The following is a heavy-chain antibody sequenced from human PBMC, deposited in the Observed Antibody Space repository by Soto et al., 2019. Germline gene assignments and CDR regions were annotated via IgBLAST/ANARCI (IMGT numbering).Heavy chain of an antibody. Sequence: GGSLRLSCAASGFTFNTYAMTWVRQAPGKGLEWVSNISGGGGSTYYADSVKGRFTISRDNSKNTLYLQMNSLRAEDSALYYCAKAGGDHSFTPYDYWGQGTLVTVSS. CDR2: ISGGGGST. V-gene: IGHV3-23*01. CDR1: GFTFNTYA. CDR3: AKAGGDHSFTPYDY. J-gene: IGHJ4*02. D-gene: IGHD2-15*01.